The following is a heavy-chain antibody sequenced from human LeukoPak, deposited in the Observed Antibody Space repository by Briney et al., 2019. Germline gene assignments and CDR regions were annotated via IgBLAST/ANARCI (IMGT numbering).Heavy chain of an antibody. Sequence: GGSLRLSCAASGFTFRSYGMSWVRQAPGKGLEWVSGMSGSGVNTDYADSVKGRFTISRDNSKNTLYLQMNSLRAEDTAVYYCAKATVPLISGQSWDYWGQGTLVTVSS. J-gene: IGHJ4*02. D-gene: IGHD2/OR15-2a*01. CDR2: MSGSGVNT. CDR3: AKATVPLISGQSWDY. CDR1: GFTFRSYG. V-gene: IGHV3-23*01.